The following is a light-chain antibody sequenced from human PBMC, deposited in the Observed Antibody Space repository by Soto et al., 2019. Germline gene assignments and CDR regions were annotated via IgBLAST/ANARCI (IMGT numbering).Light chain of an antibody. CDR2: EVS. J-gene: IGLJ3*02. Sequence: QSALTQPASVSGSPGQSITISCTGTSSDVGGYNYVSLYQQHPGKPPKLMIYEVSNRPSGVSTRFSGSKSGNTASLTISGLQPEDEADYYCSSYTSSSALGVFGGGTKLTVL. V-gene: IGLV2-14*01. CDR1: SSDVGGYNY. CDR3: SSYTSSSALGV.